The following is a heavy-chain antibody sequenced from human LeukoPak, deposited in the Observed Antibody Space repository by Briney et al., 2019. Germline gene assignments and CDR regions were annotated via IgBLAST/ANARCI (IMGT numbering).Heavy chain of an antibody. CDR3: TRQTYYYISGTYYSSLDV. D-gene: IGHD3-10*01. CDR2: TYYRSKWYY. CDR1: GDSVSSNSAA. Sequence: SQTLSLTCAISGDSVSSNSAARNWIRQSPSRGLEWLGRTYYRSKWYYDYAVSVKSRITINPDTSRNQFSLQLNSVTPEDTAVHYCTRQTYYYISGTYYSSLDVWGQGTTVTVSS. J-gene: IGHJ6*02. V-gene: IGHV6-1*01.